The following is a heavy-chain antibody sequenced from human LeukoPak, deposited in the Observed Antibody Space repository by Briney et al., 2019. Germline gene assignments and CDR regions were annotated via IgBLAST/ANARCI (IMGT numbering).Heavy chain of an antibody. J-gene: IGHJ4*02. D-gene: IGHD3-22*01. Sequence: ASVKVSCKASGYTFTSYGISWVRQAPGQGLEWMGWISAYNGNTNYAQKLQGRVTMTTDTSTSTAYMELRSLRSDDMAVYYCARDKFNAPRTYDSSGYYYTSYYFDYWGQGTLVTVSS. CDR2: ISAYNGNT. CDR1: GYTFTSYG. V-gene: IGHV1-18*03. CDR3: ARDKFNAPRTYDSSGYYYTSYYFDY.